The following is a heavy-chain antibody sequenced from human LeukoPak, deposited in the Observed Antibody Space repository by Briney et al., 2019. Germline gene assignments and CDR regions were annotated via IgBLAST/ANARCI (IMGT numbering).Heavy chain of an antibody. CDR2: MNPNSGNT. CDR1: GYTFTSYD. J-gene: IGHJ4*02. V-gene: IGHV1-8*01. Sequence: GASVKVSCKASGYTFTSYDINWVRQATGQGLEWMGWMNPNSGNTGYAQKFQGRVTMTRNTSISTAYMELSSLRSEDTAVYYCARDPDTAMDGDYWGQGTLVTVSS. CDR3: ARDPDTAMDGDY. D-gene: IGHD5-18*01.